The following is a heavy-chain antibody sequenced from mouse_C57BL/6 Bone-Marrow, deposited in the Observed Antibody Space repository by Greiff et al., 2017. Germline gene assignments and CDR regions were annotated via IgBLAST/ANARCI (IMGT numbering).Heavy chain of an antibody. CDR3: ARGGLLSFDY. CDR1: GYTFTSYW. D-gene: IGHD1-1*01. CDR2: IDPSDSYT. V-gene: IGHV1-69*01. J-gene: IGHJ2*01. Sequence: QVQLQQPGAELVMPGASVKLSCKASGYTFTSYWMHWVKQRPGQGLEWIGEIDPSDSYTNYNQKFKGKSTLTVDKSSSTAYMQLSSLTSEDSAVYYCARGGLLSFDYWGQGTTLTVSS.